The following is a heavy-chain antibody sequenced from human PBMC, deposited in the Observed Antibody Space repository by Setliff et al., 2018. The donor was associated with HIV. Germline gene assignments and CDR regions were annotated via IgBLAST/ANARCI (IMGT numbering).Heavy chain of an antibody. J-gene: IGHJ3*02. D-gene: IGHD3-22*01. CDR3: ATRAYDSSGYLRSRVSGAALDI. Sequence: ASVKVSCKVSGYTLTELSIHWVRQAPGKGLEWMGGFDPEYDKTFYAQKFQGRVTMSEDTSTDTAYMELTSLRSEDTAVYYCATRAYDSSGYLRSRVSGAALDIWGQGTMVTVSS. V-gene: IGHV1-24*01. CDR2: FDPEYDKT. CDR1: GYTLTELS.